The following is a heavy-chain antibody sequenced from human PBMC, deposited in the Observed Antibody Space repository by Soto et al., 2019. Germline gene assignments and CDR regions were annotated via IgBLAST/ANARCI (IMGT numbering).Heavy chain of an antibody. D-gene: IGHD6-13*01. J-gene: IGHJ5*02. V-gene: IGHV3-23*01. Sequence: EVQLLESGGGLVQPGGSLRLSCAASGFTFSGYAMSWVRHAPGKGLEWVSAIGSGSPFYADSVKGRFTISRDNAHSMLYLQMNSLRAYDTAVYFCAQDLGSSWYHYNSFAPGGQGTLVPVSS. CDR2: IGSGSP. CDR3: AQDLGSSWYHYNSFAP. CDR1: GFTFSGYA.